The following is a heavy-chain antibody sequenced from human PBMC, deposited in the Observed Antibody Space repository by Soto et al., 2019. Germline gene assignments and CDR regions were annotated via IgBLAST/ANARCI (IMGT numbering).Heavy chain of an antibody. V-gene: IGHV3-48*03. CDR2: ISSSGSTI. CDR1: GFTCSSYE. Sequence: GGYLRLSCAASGFTCSSYEMNWVRQAPGKGLEWVSYISSSGSTIYYADSVKGRFTISRDNAKNSLYLQMNSLRAEDTAVYCCARGQYSSSSLYYYYYGMDVWGQGT. D-gene: IGHD6-6*01. J-gene: IGHJ6*02. CDR3: ARGQYSSSSLYYYYYGMDV.